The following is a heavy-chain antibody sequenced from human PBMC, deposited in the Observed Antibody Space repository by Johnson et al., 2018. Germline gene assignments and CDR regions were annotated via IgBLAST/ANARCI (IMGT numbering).Heavy chain of an antibody. CDR1: GLTIGTFG. Sequence: QVQLVQSGGGVVQPGRSLRLSCGASGLTIGTFGMHWVRQAPGKGLAWVAIISSDGSNKYYVDSVKGRFTISRDNSKNTVYLQMNSLRAEDTAVYYGAKDLQGISYIFDIWGQGTLVTVSS. D-gene: IGHD2-21*01. CDR2: ISSDGSNK. V-gene: IGHV3-30*18. CDR3: AKDLQGISYIFDI. J-gene: IGHJ3*02.